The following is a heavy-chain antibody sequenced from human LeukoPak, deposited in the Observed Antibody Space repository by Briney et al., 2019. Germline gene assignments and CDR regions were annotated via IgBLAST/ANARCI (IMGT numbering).Heavy chain of an antibody. CDR1: GYXLTELS. CDR3: ATIVATILPYCSGGSCYPRGFDY. CDR2: FDPEDGET. J-gene: IGHJ4*02. Sequence: GASVKVSCKVSGYXLTELSIHWVRQAPGKGLEWMGGFDPEDGETIYAQKFQGRVTMTEDTSTDTAYMELSSLRSEDTAVYYCATIVATILPYCSGGSCYPRGFDYWGQGTLVTVSS. V-gene: IGHV1-24*01. D-gene: IGHD2-15*01.